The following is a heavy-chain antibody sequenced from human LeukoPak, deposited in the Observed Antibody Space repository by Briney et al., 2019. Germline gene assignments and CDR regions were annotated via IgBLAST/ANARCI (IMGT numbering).Heavy chain of an antibody. CDR2: IWYDGSNK. Sequence: AGGSLRLSCGASGFTLRSYGMLGVREAPDKGVEGVAVIWYDGSNKYSADSVKGRFTISRDNSKNTLYLQMNSLRAEDTAVYYCARFVRGVKGLDYWGQGTLVTVSS. CDR3: ARFVRGVKGLDY. J-gene: IGHJ4*02. D-gene: IGHD3-10*02. V-gene: IGHV3-33*01. CDR1: GFTLRSYG.